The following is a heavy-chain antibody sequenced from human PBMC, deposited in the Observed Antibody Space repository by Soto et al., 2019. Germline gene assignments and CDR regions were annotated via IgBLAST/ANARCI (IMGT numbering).Heavy chain of an antibody. CDR1: GYTLTELS. V-gene: IGHV1-24*01. CDR3: ATVPSYHFWSGYYDAFDI. CDR2: FDPEDGET. J-gene: IGHJ3*02. D-gene: IGHD3-3*01. Sequence: QVQLVQSGAEVKKPGASVKVSCKVSGYTLTELSMHWVRQAPGKGLEWMGGFDPEDGETIYAQKFQGRVTMAEDTSTDTAYMELSSLRSEDTAVYYCATVPSYHFWSGYYDAFDIWGQWTMVTVSS.